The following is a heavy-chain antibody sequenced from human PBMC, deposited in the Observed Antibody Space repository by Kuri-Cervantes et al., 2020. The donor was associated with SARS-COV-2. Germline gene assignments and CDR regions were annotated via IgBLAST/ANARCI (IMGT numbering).Heavy chain of an antibody. Sequence: ASVKVSCKASGYTFTGYYMHWVRQAPGQGLEWMGWINPNSGGTNYAQKFQGRVTMTRDTSTSTVYMELSSLTSEDTAIYYCYCAPKGEFDSWGQGTLVTVSS. CDR2: INPNSGGT. CDR1: GYTFTGYY. V-gene: IGHV1-2*02. D-gene: IGHD2-21*01. J-gene: IGHJ4*02. CDR3: YCAPKGEFDS.